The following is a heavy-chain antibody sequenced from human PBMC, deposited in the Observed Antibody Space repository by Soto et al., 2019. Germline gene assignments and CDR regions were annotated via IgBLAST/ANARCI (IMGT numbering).Heavy chain of an antibody. D-gene: IGHD2-21*02. CDR3: ANVLKGGNSVPNYGMGV. Sequence: PGGSLRLSCAASGFTFSSYSMNWVRQAPGKGLEWVSSISSSSSIYYADSVKGRFTISRDNAKNSLFLQMNSLRAEDTAIYYCANVLKGGNSVPNYGMGVWGQGTTVTVSS. J-gene: IGHJ6*02. V-gene: IGHV3-21*04. CDR2: ISSSSSI. CDR1: GFTFSSYS.